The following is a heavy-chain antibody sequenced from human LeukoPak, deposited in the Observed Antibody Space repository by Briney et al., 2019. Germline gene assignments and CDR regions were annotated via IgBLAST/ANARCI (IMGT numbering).Heavy chain of an antibody. J-gene: IGHJ5*02. CDR3: AKGPYSGFS. Sequence: GGSLRLSCAASGFTFSSYWMHWVRQAPGKGLEWVAFIRYDGSNKYYADSVKGRFTISRDNSKNTLYLQMNSLRAEDTAVYYCAKGPYSGFSWGQGTLVTVSS. CDR1: GFTFSSYW. V-gene: IGHV3-30*02. D-gene: IGHD1-26*01. CDR2: IRYDGSNK.